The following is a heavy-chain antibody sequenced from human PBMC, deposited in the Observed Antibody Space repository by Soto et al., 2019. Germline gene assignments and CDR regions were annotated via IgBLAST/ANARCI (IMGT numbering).Heavy chain of an antibody. CDR3: AKEEYSSSSGYYYYYMDV. CDR1: GFTFSSYG. J-gene: IGHJ6*03. V-gene: IGHV3-30*18. D-gene: IGHD6-6*01. Sequence: GGSLRLSCAASGFTFSSYGMHWVRQAPGKGLEWVAVISYDGSNKYYADSVKGRFTISRDNSKNTLYLQMNSLRAEDTAVYYCAKEEYSSSSGYYYYYMDVWGKGTTVTVSS. CDR2: ISYDGSNK.